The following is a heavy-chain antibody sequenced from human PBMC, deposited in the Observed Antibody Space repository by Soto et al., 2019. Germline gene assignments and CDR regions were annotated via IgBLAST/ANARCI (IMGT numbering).Heavy chain of an antibody. D-gene: IGHD3-22*01. CDR1: GFSISGYA. CDR2: ISSSSSAI. CDR3: ARDLSSGSNFYYYMDV. Sequence: EVQLVESGGGLVPPGGSLRLSCSASGFSISGYALNWVRQAPGKGPEWVSYISSSSSAIDYAGSVKGRFSISRDNGKNSLYLQMNSLSAEDTAVYYCARDLSSGSNFYYYMDVWGKGTTVTVSS. J-gene: IGHJ6*03. V-gene: IGHV3-48*01.